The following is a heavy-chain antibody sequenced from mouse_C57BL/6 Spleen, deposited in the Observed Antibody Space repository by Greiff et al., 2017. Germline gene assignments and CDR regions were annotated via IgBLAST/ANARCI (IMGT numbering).Heavy chain of an antibody. CDR2: ISSGGSYT. D-gene: IGHD2-4*01. V-gene: IGHV5-6*01. CDR1: GFTFSSYG. Sequence: EVQLQESGGDLVKPGGSLKLSCAASGFTFSSYGMSWVRQTPDKRLEWVATISSGGSYTYYPDSVKGRFTISRDNAKNTLYLQMSSLKSEDTAMYYCARHGYDYDAWFAYWGQGTLVTVSA. J-gene: IGHJ3*01. CDR3: ARHGYDYDAWFAY.